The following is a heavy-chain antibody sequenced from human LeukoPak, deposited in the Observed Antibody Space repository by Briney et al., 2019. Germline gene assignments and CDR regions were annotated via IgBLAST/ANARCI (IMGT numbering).Heavy chain of an antibody. J-gene: IGHJ4*02. CDR3: ARMGIGMYLDD. V-gene: IGHV4-59*12. CDR1: GGSISSYY. CDR2: IYYSGST. Sequence: PSETLSLTCTVSGGSISSYYWSWIRQPPGKGLEWIGYIYYSGSTNYNPSLKSRVTISVDTSKNQFSLKLSSVTAADTAVYYCARMGIGMYLDDWDQGTLVTVS. D-gene: IGHD7-27*01.